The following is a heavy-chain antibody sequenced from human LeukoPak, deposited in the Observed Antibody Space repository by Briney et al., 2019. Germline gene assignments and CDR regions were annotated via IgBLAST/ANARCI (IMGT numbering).Heavy chain of an antibody. V-gene: IGHV2-70*01. CDR2: DWDGDE. D-gene: IGHD5-18*01. Sequence: DWDGDEWFTTSLKTRLSISKDTSKNQVVLTVTNMDPADTATYYCARDQMTDMVLGIFDYWGQGTLVTVSS. CDR3: ARDQMTDMVLGIFDY. J-gene: IGHJ4*02.